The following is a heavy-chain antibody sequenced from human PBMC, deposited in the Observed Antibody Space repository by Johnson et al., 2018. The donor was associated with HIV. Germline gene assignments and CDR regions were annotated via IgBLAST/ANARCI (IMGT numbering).Heavy chain of an antibody. Sequence: EVQLLESGGGLVQPGGSLRLSCAASGFTFSSYAMHWVRQAPGKGLEWVSYISSSGSTIYYADSVKGRFTISRDNAKNSLYLQMNSLRAEDTAVYYCAREKGAKGSSPSAFDIWGQGTMVTVSS. CDR3: AREKGAKGSSPSAFDI. CDR1: GFTFSSYA. J-gene: IGHJ3*02. CDR2: ISSSGSTI. D-gene: IGHD6-13*01. V-gene: IGHV3-48*04.